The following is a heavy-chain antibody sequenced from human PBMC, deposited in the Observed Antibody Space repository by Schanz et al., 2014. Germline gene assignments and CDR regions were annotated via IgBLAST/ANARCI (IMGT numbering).Heavy chain of an antibody. V-gene: IGHV4-4*02. CDR1: GGSISSSNW. CDR2: IYHSGST. Sequence: QVQLQESGPGLVKPSGTLSLTCAVSGGSISSSNWWSWVRQPPGKGLEWIGEIYHSGSTNYKPSLRVRVPISANNSKNHFSLKLRSVTAADTAVYYCARRSVSPSGNSYGYVVAWFDPWGQGTLVTVSS. J-gene: IGHJ5*02. D-gene: IGHD5-18*01. CDR3: ARRSVSPSGNSYGYVVAWFDP.